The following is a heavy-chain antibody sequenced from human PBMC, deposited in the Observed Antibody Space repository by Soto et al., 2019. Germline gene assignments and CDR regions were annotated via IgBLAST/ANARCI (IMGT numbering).Heavy chain of an antibody. CDR2: ISAYNGNT. Sequence: GASVKVSCKASGYTFTSYGISWVRQAPGQGLEWMGWISAYNGNTNYAQKLQGRVTMTTDTSTSTAYMELRSLRSDDTAVYYCARRAYYDYIWGSYHQGGGYYMDVWGKGTTVTVSS. V-gene: IGHV1-18*01. CDR1: GYTFTSYG. CDR3: ARRAYYDYIWGSYHQGGGYYMDV. J-gene: IGHJ6*03. D-gene: IGHD3-16*02.